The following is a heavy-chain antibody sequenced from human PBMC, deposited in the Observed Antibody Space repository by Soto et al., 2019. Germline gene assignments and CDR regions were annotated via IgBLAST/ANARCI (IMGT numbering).Heavy chain of an antibody. J-gene: IGHJ3*01. V-gene: IGHV3-11*01. Sequence: QVQLVESGGGLVKPGGSLRLSCAASGFSFSVYYMAWVRQAPGSGLEWMSSIDRNGDVVYYADSVKGRFTISRDYAKSSLYLQMDSMRDEDKAVYYCVRDRAVTQYVTHNTCDLWGQGTMVTVAS. D-gene: IGHD3-16*01. CDR1: GFSFSVYY. CDR2: IDRNGDVV. CDR3: VRDRAVTQYVTHNTCDL.